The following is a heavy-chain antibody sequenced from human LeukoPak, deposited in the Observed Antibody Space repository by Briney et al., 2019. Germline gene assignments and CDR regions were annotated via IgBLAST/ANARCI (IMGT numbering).Heavy chain of an antibody. CDR1: GYTFTGYY. Sequence: ASVKVSCKASGYTFTGYYMHWVRQAPGQGLEWMGWINPNSGGTNYAQKFQGRVTMTRDTSISTAYMELSRLRSDDTAVYYCARGLGSGYYSPGYWGQGTLVTVSS. CDR3: ARGLGSGYYSPGY. V-gene: IGHV1-2*02. D-gene: IGHD3-22*01. CDR2: INPNSGGT. J-gene: IGHJ4*02.